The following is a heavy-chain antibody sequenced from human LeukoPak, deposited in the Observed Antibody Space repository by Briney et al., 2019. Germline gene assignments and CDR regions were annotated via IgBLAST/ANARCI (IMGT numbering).Heavy chain of an antibody. CDR1: GGSFSGYY. CDR3: ARGGHSSSWYLDY. J-gene: IGHJ4*02. V-gene: IGHV4-34*01. D-gene: IGHD6-13*01. Sequence: PSETLSLTCAVYGGSFSGYYWSWIRQPPGKGLEWTGEINHSGSTNYNPSLKSRVTISVDTSKNQFSLKLSSVTAADTAVYYCARGGHSSSWYLDYWGQGTLVTVSS. CDR2: INHSGST.